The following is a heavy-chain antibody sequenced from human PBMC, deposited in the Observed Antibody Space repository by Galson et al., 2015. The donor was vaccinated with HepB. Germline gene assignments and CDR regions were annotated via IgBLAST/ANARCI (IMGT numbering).Heavy chain of an antibody. CDR1: GYTFTSYG. Sequence: SVKVSCKASGYTFTSYGISWVRQAPGQGLEWMGWISAYNGNTNYAQQLQGRVTMTTDTSTSTAYMELRSLGSDDTAVYYCARIQGVYSGYDFDYWGQGTLVTVSS. CDR3: ARIQGVYSGYDFDY. D-gene: IGHD5-12*01. J-gene: IGHJ4*02. CDR2: ISAYNGNT. V-gene: IGHV1-18*04.